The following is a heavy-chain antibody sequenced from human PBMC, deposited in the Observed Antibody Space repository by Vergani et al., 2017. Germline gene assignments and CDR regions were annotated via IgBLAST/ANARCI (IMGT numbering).Heavy chain of an antibody. CDR3: ARDLRYCSGGSCSNNWFDP. Sequence: QVQLVQSGAEVKKPGASVKVSCKASGYTFTSYDINWVRQATGQGLEWMGWMNPNSGNTGYAQKFQGRVTMTRNTSISTAYMELSSLRSEDTAVYYCARDLRYCSGGSCSNNWFDPWGQGTLVTVSS. CDR2: MNPNSGNT. J-gene: IGHJ5*02. V-gene: IGHV1-8*01. CDR1: GYTFTSYD. D-gene: IGHD2-15*01.